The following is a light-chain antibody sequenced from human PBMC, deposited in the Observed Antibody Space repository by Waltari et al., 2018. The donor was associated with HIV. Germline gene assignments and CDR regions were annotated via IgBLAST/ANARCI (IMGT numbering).Light chain of an antibody. CDR2: EVS. J-gene: IGLJ2*01. CDR1: SSDVGGYTH. Sequence: QSALTQPASVSGSPGQSLTISCTGTSSDVGGYTHVSWYQQHPGKAPKLIIYEVSNRPSGVSDRFSGSKSGNTASLTISGLQAEDEADYFCSSYAMTTTVLFGGGTKLTVL. CDR3: SSYAMTTTVL. V-gene: IGLV2-14*01.